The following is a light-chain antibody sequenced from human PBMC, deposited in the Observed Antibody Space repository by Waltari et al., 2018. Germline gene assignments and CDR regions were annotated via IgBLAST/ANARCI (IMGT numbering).Light chain of an antibody. J-gene: IGKJ4*01. V-gene: IGKV3-11*01. Sequence: LSLSPGERATLSCRASQSVSSYLAWYQQKPGQAPRLLIYDASNRATGIPARFRGSGSGTDFTLTISSLEPEDFAVYYCQQRSHWPTFGGGTKVEIK. CDR1: QSVSSY. CDR3: QQRSHWPT. CDR2: DAS.